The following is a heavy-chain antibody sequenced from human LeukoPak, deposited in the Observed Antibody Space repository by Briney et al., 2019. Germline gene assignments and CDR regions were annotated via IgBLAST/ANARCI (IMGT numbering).Heavy chain of an antibody. CDR1: GFTFSYS. J-gene: IGHJ4*02. Sequence: TGGSLRLSCAASGFTFSYSMNWVRQAPGKGLEWVSSISSSSRYIYYADSVKGRFTISRDNAKNSLYLQMNSLRADDTAVYYCARDSRWIQFDYWGQGTLVTVSS. CDR2: ISSSSRYI. CDR3: ARDSRWIQFDY. D-gene: IGHD5-18*01. V-gene: IGHV3-21*04.